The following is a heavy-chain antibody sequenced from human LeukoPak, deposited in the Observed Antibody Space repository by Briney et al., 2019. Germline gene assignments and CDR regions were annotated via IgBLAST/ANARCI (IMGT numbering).Heavy chain of an antibody. D-gene: IGHD3-10*01. V-gene: IGHV3-48*04. CDR2: ISSSSSTI. J-gene: IGHJ4*02. CDR3: AREIHYYGLGSYFPYFDY. CDR1: GFTFSSYS. Sequence: PGGSLRLSCAASGFTFSSYSMNWVRQAPGKGLEWVSYISSSSSTIYYADSVKGRFTISRDNAKNSLYLQMNGLRAEDTAVYYCAREIHYYGLGSYFPYFDYWGQGTLVTVSS.